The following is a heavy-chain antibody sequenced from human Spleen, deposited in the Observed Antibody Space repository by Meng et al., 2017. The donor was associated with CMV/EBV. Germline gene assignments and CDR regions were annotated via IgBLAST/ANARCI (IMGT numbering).Heavy chain of an antibody. CDR3: AREDYSSSSFDY. J-gene: IGHJ4*02. CDR2: IYHSGST. Sequence: SETLSLTCTVSGYSISSGYYWGWIRQPPGKGLEWIGSIYHSGSTYYNPSLKSRVTIAVDTSKNQFSLKLTSVTAADTAVYYCAREDYSSSSFDYWGQGTLVTVSS. V-gene: IGHV4-38-2*02. CDR1: GYSISSGYY. D-gene: IGHD6-6*01.